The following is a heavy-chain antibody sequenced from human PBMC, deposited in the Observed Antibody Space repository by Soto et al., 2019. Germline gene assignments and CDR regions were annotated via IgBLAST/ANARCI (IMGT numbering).Heavy chain of an antibody. CDR3: ARASYFRPSGSYYFVS. D-gene: IGHD3-10*01. J-gene: IGHJ4*02. CDR1: DDSLTTNKYA. V-gene: IGHV4-31*03. CDR2: VYSNGNT. Sequence: SETRSRTCTVSDDSLTTNKYAWSWIRQNPEKGLEWIGYVYSNGNTRSSPSLQSRVSMSVDTSKSHFSLRLSSVTAADTAVYFCARASYFRPSGSYYFVSWGQGTLVTVSS.